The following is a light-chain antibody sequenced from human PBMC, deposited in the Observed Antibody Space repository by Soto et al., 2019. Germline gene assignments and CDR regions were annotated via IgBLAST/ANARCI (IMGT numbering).Light chain of an antibody. J-gene: IGLJ3*02. CDR3: AAWDDSLGGPV. CDR1: SSNIGSNY. V-gene: IGLV1-47*01. CDR2: RNN. Sequence: QSVLTQPPSASGTPGQRVTISCSGSSSNIGSNYVYWYQQLPGTAPKLLIYRNNQRPSGVPDRFSGSKSGTSASLAISGLRSEDEADYYCAAWDDSLGGPVFGGGTKVTVL.